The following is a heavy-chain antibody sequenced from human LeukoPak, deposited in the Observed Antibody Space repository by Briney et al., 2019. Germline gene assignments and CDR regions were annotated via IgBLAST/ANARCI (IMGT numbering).Heavy chain of an antibody. CDR1: GFTFSSYG. D-gene: IGHD2-2*02. Sequence: GGSLRLSCAASGFTFSSYGMHWVRQAPGKGLEWVAVISYDGSNKYYADSVKGRFTISRDNSKNTLYLQMNSLRAEDTAVYYCARDGCSSASCYIMGRYFDLWGRGTLVTVSS. CDR3: ARDGCSSASCYIMGRYFDL. V-gene: IGHV3-30*03. CDR2: ISYDGSNK. J-gene: IGHJ2*01.